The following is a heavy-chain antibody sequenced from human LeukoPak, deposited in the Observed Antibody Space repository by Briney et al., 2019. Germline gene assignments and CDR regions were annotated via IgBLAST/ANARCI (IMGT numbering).Heavy chain of an antibody. CDR2: FDPEDGET. CDR1: GYTHTELS. Sequence: GASVTVSCKVSGYTHTELSMHWVRQAPGKGLEWMGGFDPEDGETIYAQKFQGRVTMTEDTSTDTAYMELSSLRSEDTAVYYCATFLKVVAATPAADAFDIWGQGTMVTVSS. D-gene: IGHD2-15*01. V-gene: IGHV1-24*01. J-gene: IGHJ3*02. CDR3: ATFLKVVAATPAADAFDI.